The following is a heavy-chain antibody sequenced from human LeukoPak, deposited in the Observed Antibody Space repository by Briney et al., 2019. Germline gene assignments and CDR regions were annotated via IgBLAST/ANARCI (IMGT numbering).Heavy chain of an antibody. J-gene: IGHJ4*02. V-gene: IGHV3-21*01. CDR2: ISSSSSYI. Sequence: GGSLRLSCAASGFTFSSYSMNWVRQAPGKGLEWVSSISSSSSYIYYADSVKGRFTISRDNAKNSLYLQMNSLRAEDTAVYYCASSRDSYNSPYYWGQGTLVTVSS. D-gene: IGHD5-24*01. CDR3: ASSRDSYNSPYY. CDR1: GFTFSSYS.